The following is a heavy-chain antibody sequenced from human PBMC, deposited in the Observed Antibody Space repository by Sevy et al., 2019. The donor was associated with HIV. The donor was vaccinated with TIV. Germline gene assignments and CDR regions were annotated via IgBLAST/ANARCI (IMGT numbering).Heavy chain of an antibody. CDR2: ISDGGGTT. J-gene: IGHJ3*02. V-gene: IGHV3-23*01. Sequence: GGSLRLSCAASGFILRNYDMNWVRQPPGKGLEWVSVISDGGGTTYYADSVKGRFTISRDDSKSTLYLQMNSLRVEDTAVYFCAKRVAGPLAALDIWGQGSMVTVSS. CDR1: GFILRNYD. D-gene: IGHD2-15*01. CDR3: AKRVAGPLAALDI.